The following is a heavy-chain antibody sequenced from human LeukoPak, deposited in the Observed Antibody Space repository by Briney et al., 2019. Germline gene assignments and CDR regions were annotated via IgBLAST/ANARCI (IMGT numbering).Heavy chain of an antibody. V-gene: IGHV4-39*07. J-gene: IGHJ3*02. CDR3: ARDNYGDYVGAFDI. CDR1: GGSISSSSYY. Sequence: KPSETLSLTCTVSGGSISSSSYYWGWLRQPPGKGLEWIGSIYYSGSTYYNPSLKSRVTISVDTSKNQFSLKLSSVTAADTAVYYCARDNYGDYVGAFDIWGQGTMVTVSS. D-gene: IGHD4-17*01. CDR2: IYYSGST.